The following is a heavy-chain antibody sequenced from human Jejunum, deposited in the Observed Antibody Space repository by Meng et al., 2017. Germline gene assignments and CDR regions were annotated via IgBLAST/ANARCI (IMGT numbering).Heavy chain of an antibody. J-gene: IGHJ4*02. CDR3: ARMIGSGPFDY. V-gene: IGHV4-61*01. Sequence: SETLSLTCSVSGDSVSTHYYWSWIRQSPEKGLELIGYIYYSGKSNYNPSLQSRVTISVDTSKNQFSLKVNSVNAADTAVYYCARMIGSGPFDYWGQGDLVTVSS. CDR1: GDSVSTHYY. D-gene: IGHD6-19*01. CDR2: IYYSGKS.